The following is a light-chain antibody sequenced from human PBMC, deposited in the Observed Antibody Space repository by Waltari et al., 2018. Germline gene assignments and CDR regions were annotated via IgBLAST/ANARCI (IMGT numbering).Light chain of an antibody. J-gene: IGLJ2*01. Sequence: QSALTQPASVSGPPGQSIPLSCTGTNSNLGTYNLVSWYQQHPGKAPKLIIYEVSKRPSGVSNRFSGSKSGNTASLTISGLQTEDEADYYCCSYAGDRTVVFGGGTKLTV. CDR3: CSYAGDRTVV. V-gene: IGLV2-23*02. CDR1: NSNLGTYNL. CDR2: EVS.